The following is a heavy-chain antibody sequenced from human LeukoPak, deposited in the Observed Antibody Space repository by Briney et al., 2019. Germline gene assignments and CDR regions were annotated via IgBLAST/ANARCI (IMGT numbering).Heavy chain of an antibody. CDR3: ARDRWGYYGSGSYYNPPYYYYGMDV. CDR2: IIPILGIA. CDR1: GGTFSSYA. V-gene: IGHV1-69*04. D-gene: IGHD3-10*01. Sequence: SVKVSCKASGGTFSSYAISWVRQAPGQGLEWMGRIIPILGIANYAQKFQGRVTITADKSTSTAYIELSSLRSEDTAVYYCARDRWGYYGSGSYYNPPYYYYGMDVWGQGTTVTVSS. J-gene: IGHJ6*02.